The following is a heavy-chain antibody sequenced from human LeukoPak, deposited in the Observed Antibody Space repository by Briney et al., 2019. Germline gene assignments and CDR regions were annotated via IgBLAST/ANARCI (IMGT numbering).Heavy chain of an antibody. D-gene: IGHD6-13*01. J-gene: IGHJ4*02. CDR2: MSYDGSNI. CDR1: GFTFSHYG. Sequence: GGSLRLSCAASGFTFSHYGMHWVRQAPGKGLEWVAVMSYDGSNIYYADSVKGRFTISRDNSKNTLYLHMNSLRAEDTAVYSCAKKFPGTVAAGPDYWGQGTLVTVSS. V-gene: IGHV3-30*18. CDR3: AKKFPGTVAAGPDY.